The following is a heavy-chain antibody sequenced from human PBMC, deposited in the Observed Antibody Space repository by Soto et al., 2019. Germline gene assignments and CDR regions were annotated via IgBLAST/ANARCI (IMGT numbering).Heavy chain of an antibody. CDR3: AHTRWFNGSGFSRFDY. D-gene: IGHD3-22*01. V-gene: IGHV2-5*02. CDR2: IYWDDDR. CDR1: GFSLNTRGVG. J-gene: IGHJ4*02. Sequence: QITLRESGPTLVKPTQTLTLTCTFSGFSLNTRGVGVGWIRQPPGKALEWLALIYWDDDRRYSPSLKNRLTITRDTPRNQVVLKMSNMHSVDTATYSCAHTRWFNGSGFSRFDYWGQGILVTVSS.